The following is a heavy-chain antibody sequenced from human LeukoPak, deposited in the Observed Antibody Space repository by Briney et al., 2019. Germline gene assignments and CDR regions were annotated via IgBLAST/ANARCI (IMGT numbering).Heavy chain of an antibody. Sequence: TGGSLRLSCAASGFTFSSYWMHWVRQAPGKGLVWVSRINSDGSSTSYADSVKGRFTISRDNAKNTLYLQMNSLRAEDTAVYYCARGAYHYDFWSGYDNGNWFDPGGQGTLVTVSS. J-gene: IGHJ5*02. CDR3: ARGAYHYDFWSGYDNGNWFDP. CDR1: GFTFSSYW. V-gene: IGHV3-74*01. D-gene: IGHD3-3*01. CDR2: INSDGSST.